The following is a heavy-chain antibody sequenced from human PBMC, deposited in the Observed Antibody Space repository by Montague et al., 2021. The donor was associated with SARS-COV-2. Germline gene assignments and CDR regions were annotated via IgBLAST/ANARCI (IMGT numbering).Heavy chain of an antibody. J-gene: IGHJ4*02. CDR3: VRYSGWYYFDF. D-gene: IGHD6-19*01. CDR2: TYYRSKWYS. CDR1: GDSVASHSVG. Sequence: CAISGDSVASHSVGWSWNRQSPSRGLEWLGRTYYRSKWYSDYAPSVRGRLTVNPDASKNEFSLELNYVTPEDTAVYYCVRYSGWYYFDFWGQGTLVTVSS. V-gene: IGHV6-1*01.